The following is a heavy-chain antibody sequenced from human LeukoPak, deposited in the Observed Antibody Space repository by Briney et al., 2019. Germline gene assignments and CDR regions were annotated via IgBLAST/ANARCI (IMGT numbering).Heavy chain of an antibody. D-gene: IGHD3-10*01. CDR1: GYTFTSCA. J-gene: IGHJ4*02. CDR2: INAGSGNT. Sequence: ASVKVSCKASGYTFTSCAMHWVRHAPGKRLEWTGWINAGSGNTKYSQKFQGRVTITRDTSTSTVYMELSSLTSEDTAVYYCARDYHGSGSLTTFDSWGQGTLVTVSS. V-gene: IGHV1-3*01. CDR3: ARDYHGSGSLTTFDS.